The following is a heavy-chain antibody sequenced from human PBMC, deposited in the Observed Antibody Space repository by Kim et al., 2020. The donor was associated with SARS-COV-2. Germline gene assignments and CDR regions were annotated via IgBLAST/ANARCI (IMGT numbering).Heavy chain of an antibody. V-gene: IGHV4-4*02. D-gene: IGHD6-13*01. Sequence: LKSRVTISVDKSKNQFSLKLSSVTAADTAVYYCARDGGSIAAAGTGSVYWGQGTLVTVSS. J-gene: IGHJ4*02. CDR3: ARDGGSIAAAGTGSVY.